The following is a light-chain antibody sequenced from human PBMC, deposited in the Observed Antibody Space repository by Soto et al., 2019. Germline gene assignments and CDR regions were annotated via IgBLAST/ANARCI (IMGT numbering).Light chain of an antibody. Sequence: EIVLTQSPATLSLSPADRATLSCRASQSVSSYLAWYQQKPGQAPRLLIYDASNRATGIPARFSGSGSGTDFTLTISSLEPEDFAVYYCQQRSNWLITFGQGTRLEIK. CDR1: QSVSSY. CDR3: QQRSNWLIT. J-gene: IGKJ5*01. CDR2: DAS. V-gene: IGKV3-11*01.